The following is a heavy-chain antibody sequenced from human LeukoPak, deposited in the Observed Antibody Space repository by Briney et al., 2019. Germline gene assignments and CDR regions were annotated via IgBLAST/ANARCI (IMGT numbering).Heavy chain of an antibody. Sequence: GGSLRLSCAASGFIVSSTYMSWVRQAPGKGLEWVSVIYSGGSTFYPDSVRGRFTIPRDDSKNTVYLQMNSLRAEDTAVYYCASESNYNYWGQGTLVTVSP. CDR1: GFIVSSTY. D-gene: IGHD1-1*01. CDR2: IYSGGST. CDR3: ASESNYNY. J-gene: IGHJ4*02. V-gene: IGHV3-66*02.